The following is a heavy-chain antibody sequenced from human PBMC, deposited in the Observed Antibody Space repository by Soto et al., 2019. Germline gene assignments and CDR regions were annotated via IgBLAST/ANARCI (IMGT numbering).Heavy chain of an antibody. V-gene: IGHV3-30-3*01. CDR3: ARGAPHLWLSIDY. D-gene: IGHD5-18*01. CDR1: GFTFSNYA. J-gene: IGHJ4*02. CDR2: ISYDGSNA. Sequence: PGGSLRLSCAASGFTFSNYAMHWVRQTPVKGLQWVSLISYDGSNAYYAGSVKGRFTISRDNSRNTLYLQLNSLRPEDTAVYYCARGAPHLWLSIDYWGQGTLVTVSS.